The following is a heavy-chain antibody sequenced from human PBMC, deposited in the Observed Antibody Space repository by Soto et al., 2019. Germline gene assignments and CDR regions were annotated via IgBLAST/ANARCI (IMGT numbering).Heavy chain of an antibody. Sequence: PGGSLRLSCAASGFTFSDYWMSWVRQAPGKGPEWVANIKFDGSEKQYVDSVKGRFSISRDNSRNSLFLQMNSLRAGYTAVYYCVKDGGYCSSTTCYSPRNHYFDSWGQGTRGTASS. CDR3: VKDGGYCSSTTCYSPRNHYFDS. D-gene: IGHD2-2*01. CDR2: IKFDGSEK. CDR1: GFTFSDYW. J-gene: IGHJ4*02. V-gene: IGHV3-7*03.